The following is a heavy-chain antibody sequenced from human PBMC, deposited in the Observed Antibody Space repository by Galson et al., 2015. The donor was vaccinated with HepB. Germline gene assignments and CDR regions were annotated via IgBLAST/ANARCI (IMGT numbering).Heavy chain of an antibody. CDR3: ASTTVTTYGDAFDI. D-gene: IGHD4-17*01. CDR1: GFTVSNNY. J-gene: IGHJ3*02. Sequence: SLRLSCAASGFTVSNNYMTWVRQAPGKGLEWVSVIYSGGSTYYADSVKGRFTISRHNSKNTLYLQMSSLRPEDTAVYYCASTTVTTYGDAFDIWGQGTMVTVSS. CDR2: IYSGGST. V-gene: IGHV3-53*04.